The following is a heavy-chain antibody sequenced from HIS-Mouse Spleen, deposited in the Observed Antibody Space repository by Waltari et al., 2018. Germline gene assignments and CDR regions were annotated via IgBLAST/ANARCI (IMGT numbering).Heavy chain of an antibody. Sequence: QVQLQQSGPGLVKPSQTLSLTCAISGARVSSNRAAWNWARQSPSRGLEWLGRTSYRSKWYNDYAVSVKSRITINPDTSKNQFSLQLNSVTPEDTAVYYCARAGFRAGDFDYWGQGTLVTVSS. CDR3: ARAGFRAGDFDY. CDR1: GARVSSNRAA. J-gene: IGHJ4*02. D-gene: IGHD7-27*01. CDR2: TSYRSKWYN. V-gene: IGHV6-1*01.